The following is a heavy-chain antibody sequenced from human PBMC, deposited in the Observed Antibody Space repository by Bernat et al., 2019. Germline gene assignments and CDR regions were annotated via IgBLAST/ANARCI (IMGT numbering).Heavy chain of an antibody. J-gene: IGHJ5*02. V-gene: IGHV2-5*02. D-gene: IGHD6-19*01. CDR2: IYWDDDK. Sequence: QVTLKESGPALVKPTETLTLTCTFSGFSLSTSGVGVGWIRQPPGKALEWLALIYWDDDKRYSPSLKSRLTITKDTSKNQVVLTMTNMDPVDTATYYCAHSDSGWAYNWFDPWGQGTLVTVSS. CDR3: AHSDSGWAYNWFDP. CDR1: GFSLSTSGVG.